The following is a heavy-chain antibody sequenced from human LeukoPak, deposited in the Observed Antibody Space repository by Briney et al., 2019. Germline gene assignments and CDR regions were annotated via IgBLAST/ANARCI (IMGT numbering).Heavy chain of an antibody. J-gene: IGHJ4*02. CDR3: LDSSGPDY. CDR1: GFTFSSYA. Sequence: GRSLRLSCAASGFTFSSYAMHWVRQAPGKGLEWVAVISYDGSNKYYADSVKGRFTISRDNSKNTLYLQMNSLRAEDTAVYYCLDSSGPDYWGQGTLVTVSS. V-gene: IGHV3-30-3*01. D-gene: IGHD3-22*01. CDR2: ISYDGSNK.